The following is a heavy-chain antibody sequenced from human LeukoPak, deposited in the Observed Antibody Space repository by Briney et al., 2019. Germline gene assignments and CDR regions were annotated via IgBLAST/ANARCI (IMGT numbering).Heavy chain of an antibody. CDR3: VKETGTIGYYMDV. Sequence: GGSLRLSCAASGFTFTGNSTHWVRQGPGKGLVWVARIHRDGGMTRYADSVEGRFTISRDNAKNTLYLQMNSLRAEDTAIYYCVKETGTIGYYMDVWGKGTTVTVSS. V-gene: IGHV3-74*01. D-gene: IGHD2-15*01. J-gene: IGHJ6*03. CDR2: IHRDGGMT. CDR1: GFTFTGNS.